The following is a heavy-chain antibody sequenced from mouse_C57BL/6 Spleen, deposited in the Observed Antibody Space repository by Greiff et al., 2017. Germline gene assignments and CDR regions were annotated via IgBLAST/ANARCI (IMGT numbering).Heavy chain of an antibody. Sequence: VQLQQSGAELVRPGASVKLSCKASGYTFTDYYINWVKQRPGQGLEWIGRIYPGSGNTYYNEKFKGKATLTAEKSSSTAYMQLSSLTSEDSAVYFCARDDGYYGYYAMDYWGQGTSVTVSS. D-gene: IGHD2-3*01. V-gene: IGHV1-76*01. CDR2: IYPGSGNT. CDR3: ARDDGYYGYYAMDY. CDR1: GYTFTDYY. J-gene: IGHJ4*01.